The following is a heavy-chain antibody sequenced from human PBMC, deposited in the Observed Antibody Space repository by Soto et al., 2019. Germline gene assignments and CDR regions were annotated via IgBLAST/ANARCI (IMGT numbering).Heavy chain of an antibody. J-gene: IGHJ4*02. CDR3: AKFSYDSSGYLFDY. V-gene: IGHV3-23*01. D-gene: IGHD3-22*01. Sequence: GGSLRLSCAASGFTFSSYAMSWVRQAPGKGLEWVSAISNSGGSTYYADSVKGRFTISRDNSKNTLYLQMNSLRAEDTAVYYCAKFSYDSSGYLFDYWGQGTLVTVSS. CDR2: ISNSGGST. CDR1: GFTFSSYA.